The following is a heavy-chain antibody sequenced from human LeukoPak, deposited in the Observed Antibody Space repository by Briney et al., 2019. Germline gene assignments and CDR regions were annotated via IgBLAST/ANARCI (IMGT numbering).Heavy chain of an antibody. CDR1: GGSISNYY. J-gene: IGHJ4*02. CDR3: AKSGGYGLIDC. V-gene: IGHV4-59*08. CDR2: VYNSGST. D-gene: IGHD1-26*01. Sequence: SETLSLTCTVSGGSISNYYWSWIRQPPGKGLEWLGYVYNSGSTHYNPSLKSRVTISADTSKNQFSLKLNSVTAADTAMYYCAKSGGYGLIDCWGQGTLVTVSS.